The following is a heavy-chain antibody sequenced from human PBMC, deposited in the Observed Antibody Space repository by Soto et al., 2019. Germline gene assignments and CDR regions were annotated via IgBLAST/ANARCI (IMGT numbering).Heavy chain of an antibody. CDR1: GGSITSGGYY. Sequence: SETLSLTCTVSGGSITSGGYYWSWIRQHPGKGLEWIGYIDYSGSTDYNPSLKSRVTISVDTSKNLFSLKVSSVTAADTAVYYCARGLSGDKVDYWSQGTLVTVSS. CDR2: IDYSGST. CDR3: ARGLSGDKVDY. D-gene: IGHD7-27*01. J-gene: IGHJ4*02. V-gene: IGHV4-31*03.